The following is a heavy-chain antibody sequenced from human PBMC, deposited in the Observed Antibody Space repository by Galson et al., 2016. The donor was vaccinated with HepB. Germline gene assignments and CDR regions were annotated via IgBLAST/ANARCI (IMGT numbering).Heavy chain of an antibody. D-gene: IGHD6-6*01. J-gene: IGHJ5*02. CDR1: GYTFANYW. CDR3: VRRLLGLGTNWFDP. CDR2: IYPGDSDT. V-gene: IGHV5-51*01. Sequence: QSGAEVKKPGESLKISCKGSGYTFANYWIGWVRQMPGKGLEWMGMIYPGDSDTRYSPSFQGQVGMSVDKSISTAYLHWSSLQASDTAMYYCVRRLLGLGTNWFDPWGQGTLVTVSS.